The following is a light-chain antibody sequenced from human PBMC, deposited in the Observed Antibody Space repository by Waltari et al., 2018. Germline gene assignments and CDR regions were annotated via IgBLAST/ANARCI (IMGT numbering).Light chain of an antibody. J-gene: IGLJ2*01. Sequence: SFELTQPPSVPVSPGETARNTCSGDALAKQFAYWYLQRPGQAPVLVIYKDSERPSGIPERFSGSSSGTTVTLIISGVQAEDEAYYYCHSADISGFYRGIFGGGTKLTVL. CDR1: ALAKQF. V-gene: IGLV3-25*03. CDR2: KDS. CDR3: HSADISGFYRGI.